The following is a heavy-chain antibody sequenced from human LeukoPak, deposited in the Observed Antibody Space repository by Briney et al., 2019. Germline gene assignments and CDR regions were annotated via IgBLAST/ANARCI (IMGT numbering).Heavy chain of an antibody. CDR2: MKEDGTEE. V-gene: IGHV3-7*01. D-gene: IGHD1-26*01. Sequence: GGSLRLSCAASGFAFQYYWMAWVRQAPGKGLEWVPHMKEDGTEEYYLDSVRGRFTISKNDAKSSLFLQMNSLTAEDTALYYCVRGGWELDFWGQGTLVTVSS. CDR1: GFAFQYYW. CDR3: VRGGWELDF. J-gene: IGHJ4*02.